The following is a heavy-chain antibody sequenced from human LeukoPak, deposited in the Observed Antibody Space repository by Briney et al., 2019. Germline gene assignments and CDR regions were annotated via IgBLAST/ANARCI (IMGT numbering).Heavy chain of an antibody. CDR1: GYTFTSYD. D-gene: IGHD3-3*01. Sequence: ASVKVSCKASGYTFTSYDINWVRQAAGQGLEWMGWMNPNSGNTGYAQKFQGRVTITRNTSIRTAYMELSSLRSEDTAVYYCARGLPDSYYDFWSGYYDAFDIWGQGTMVTVSS. CDR2: MNPNSGNT. J-gene: IGHJ3*02. CDR3: ARGLPDSYYDFWSGYYDAFDI. V-gene: IGHV1-8*03.